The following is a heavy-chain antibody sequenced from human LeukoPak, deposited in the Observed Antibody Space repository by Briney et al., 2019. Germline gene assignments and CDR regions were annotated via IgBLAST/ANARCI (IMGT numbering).Heavy chain of an antibody. D-gene: IGHD3-10*01. CDR2: ISGSGGST. J-gene: IGHJ4*02. CDR1: GFTSSSYA. V-gene: IGHV3-23*01. Sequence: GGSLRLSCAASGFTSSSYAMSWVRQAPGKGLDWVSAISGSGGSTYYADSVKGRFTISRDNSKNTLYLQMNSLRAEDTAVYYCAKGGGSRYFDYWGQGTLVTVSS. CDR3: AKGGGSRYFDY.